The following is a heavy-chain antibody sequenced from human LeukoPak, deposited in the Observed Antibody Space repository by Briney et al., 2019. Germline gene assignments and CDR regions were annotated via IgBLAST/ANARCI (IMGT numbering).Heavy chain of an antibody. J-gene: IGHJ4*02. V-gene: IGHV4-34*01. D-gene: IGHD3-10*01. Sequence: MTSETLSLTCTVSGGSISSYYWSWIRQPPGKGLEWIGEINHSGSTNYNPSLKSRVTISVDTSKNQFSLKLSSVTAADTAVYYCARGHYYPYYFDYWGQGTLVTVSS. CDR3: ARGHYYPYYFDY. CDR1: GGSISSYY. CDR2: INHSGST.